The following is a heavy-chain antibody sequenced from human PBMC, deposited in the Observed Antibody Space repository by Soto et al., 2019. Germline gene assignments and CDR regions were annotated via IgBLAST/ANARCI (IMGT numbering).Heavy chain of an antibody. CDR3: AREKLRHEVSFYYGMDV. CDR2: ISSSSSYI. CDR1: GFTFSSYS. Sequence: EVQLVESGGGLVKPGGSLRLSCAASGFTFSSYSMNWVRQAPGKGLEWVSSISSSSSYIYYADSVKGRFTISRDNDKNSLYLQMNSLRAEDTAVYYCAREKLRHEVSFYYGMDVWGQGTTVTVSS. J-gene: IGHJ6*02. V-gene: IGHV3-21*01.